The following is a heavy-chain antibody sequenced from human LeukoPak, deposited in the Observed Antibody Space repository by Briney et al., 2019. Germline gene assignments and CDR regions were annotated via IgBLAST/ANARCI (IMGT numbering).Heavy chain of an antibody. Sequence: PGGSLRLSCAASGFTFDNSWMAWVRQAPGKGLEWVANIKEEGSLKFYVDSVKGRFTISRDNAKNFLYLQMNSLRVEDTAVYYCARDTDGDLDFWGQGTLVTVSS. CDR3: ARDTDGDLDF. V-gene: IGHV3-7*01. CDR1: GFTFDNSW. CDR2: IKEEGSLK. J-gene: IGHJ4*02. D-gene: IGHD4-17*01.